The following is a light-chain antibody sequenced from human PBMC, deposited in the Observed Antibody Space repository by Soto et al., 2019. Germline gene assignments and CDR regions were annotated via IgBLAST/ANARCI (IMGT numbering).Light chain of an antibody. Sequence: QSVLTQSPSASASLGASVKLTCTLTSGHSNYAIAWHQQQPEKGTRYLMKVNSGGSHIKGDGIPDRFSGSSSGAERYLFITSLQSEDEADYYCQTWGTGSAIVVFGGGTQLTVL. V-gene: IGLV4-69*01. J-gene: IGLJ7*01. CDR3: QTWGTGSAIVV. CDR1: SGHSNYA. CDR2: VNSGGSH.